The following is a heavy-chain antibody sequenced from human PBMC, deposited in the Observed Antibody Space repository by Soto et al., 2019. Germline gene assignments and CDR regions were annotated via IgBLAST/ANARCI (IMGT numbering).Heavy chain of an antibody. CDR2: ISSYGADT. Sequence: GGSLRLSCSASGFTFNSYAMHWVRQAPGKGLEFVSAISSYGADTYYADSVKGRFAISRDNSKNTLYLQMSSLRAEDTALYYCVKEGYMRSDWYGQFDYWGQGALVTVSS. J-gene: IGHJ4*02. CDR1: GFTFNSYA. CDR3: VKEGYMRSDWYGQFDY. D-gene: IGHD6-19*01. V-gene: IGHV3-64D*06.